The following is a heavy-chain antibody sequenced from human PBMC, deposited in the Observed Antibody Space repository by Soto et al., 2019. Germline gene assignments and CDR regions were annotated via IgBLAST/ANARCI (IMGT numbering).Heavy chain of an antibody. CDR3: ARDLWSEGFGERFDS. Sequence: QVQLVESGGGVVQPGRSLRLSCVASGFTVTTYAMQWVRQAPGKGLEWVAVMSSDGSNTYYADSVKGRFTISRDNSKNTLYLQMSSLRAEDTAVYFCARDLWSEGFGERFDSWGQGTLVTVSS. CDR2: MSSDGSNT. D-gene: IGHD3-10*01. V-gene: IGHV3-30-3*01. CDR1: GFTVTTYA. J-gene: IGHJ4*02.